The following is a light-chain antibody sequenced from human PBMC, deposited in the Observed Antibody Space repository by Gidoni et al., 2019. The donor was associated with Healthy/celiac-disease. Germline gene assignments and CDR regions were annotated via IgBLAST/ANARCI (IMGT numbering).Light chain of an antibody. CDR3: QQYNSSPIT. V-gene: IGKV1-5*03. CDR2: KAS. J-gene: IGKJ5*01. Sequence: DIQMTQSPSTLSASVGDRVTITCRASQSISSWLAWYQQKPGKAPKLLIYKASSLESGVPSRFSGSGSGTEFTLTISSLQPDDFATYYCQQYNSSPITFXQXTRLEIK. CDR1: QSISSW.